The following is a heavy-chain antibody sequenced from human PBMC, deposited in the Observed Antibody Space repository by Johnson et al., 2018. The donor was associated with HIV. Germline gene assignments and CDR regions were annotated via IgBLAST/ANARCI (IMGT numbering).Heavy chain of an antibody. CDR3: ARVRIIYSSSSHAFDI. J-gene: IGHJ3*02. CDR1: GFTFSRYG. Sequence: QVQLVESGGGVVQPGRSPRLSCAASGFTFSRYGIHWVRQAPGKGLEWVAVISYDGSNKKYADSVKGRFLISRDNAKNSLYLQMSSLRVEDTAVYCCARVRIIYSSSSHAFDIWGQGTMVTVSS. CDR2: ISYDGSNK. V-gene: IGHV3-30*03. D-gene: IGHD6-6*01.